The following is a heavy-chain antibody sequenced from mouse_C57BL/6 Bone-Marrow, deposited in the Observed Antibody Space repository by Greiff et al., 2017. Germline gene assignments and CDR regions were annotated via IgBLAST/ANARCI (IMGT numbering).Heavy chain of an antibody. J-gene: IGHJ2*01. Sequence: VQLQQPGAELVKPGASVKMSCKASGYTFTSYWITWVKQRPGQGLEWIGDIYTTSGRTNSNEKFKSKAILTVDTSSITAYMLLSSLTSVYSAVFYWARSGPLGRSFDNWGQGTTLTVSS. CDR2: IYTTSGRT. D-gene: IGHD4-1*01. V-gene: IGHV1-55*01. CDR3: ARSGPLGRSFDN. CDR1: GYTFTSYW.